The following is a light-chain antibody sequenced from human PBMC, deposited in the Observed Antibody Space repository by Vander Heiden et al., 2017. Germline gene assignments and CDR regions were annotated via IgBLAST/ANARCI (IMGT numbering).Light chain of an antibody. CDR3: SSYTVTSTFV. Sequence: QSALTQPASVSGSPGQSIAISCTGTSSHVGVYDYVYWYQQHPGKGPKLVIYDLINRPSGVSDRFSGSKSGNTASLTISGLQPEDEADYYCSSYTVTSTFVFGGGTKLTVL. V-gene: IGLV2-14*03. CDR2: DLI. CDR1: SSHVGVYDY. J-gene: IGLJ2*01.